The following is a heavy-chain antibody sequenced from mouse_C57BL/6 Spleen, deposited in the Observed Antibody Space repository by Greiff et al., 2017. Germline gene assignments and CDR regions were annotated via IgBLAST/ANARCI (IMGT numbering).Heavy chain of an antibody. V-gene: IGHV2-3*01. J-gene: IGHJ2*01. CDR1: GFSLTSYG. D-gene: IGHD1-1*01. CDR2: IWGDVGT. Sequence: VQLVESGPGLVAPSPSLSITCTVSGFSLTSYGVSWVRQPPGKGLEWLGVIWGDVGTNYHSAPISRLGISKANSKSQVFLKLNSLQTDDTATYYCAKGTGTTVGYFDYWGQGTTLTVSS. CDR3: AKGTGTTVGYFDY.